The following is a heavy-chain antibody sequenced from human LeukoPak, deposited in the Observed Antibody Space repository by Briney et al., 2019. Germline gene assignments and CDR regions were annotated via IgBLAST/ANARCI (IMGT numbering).Heavy chain of an antibody. Sequence: GGSLRLSCAASGFTVSSNYMSWVRQAPGKGLEWVSVIYGGGSTYYADSVKGRFTISRDNSRNTLYLQMNSLRAKDTAVYYCAREASGSYFANWGQGTLVTVSS. CDR1: GFTVSSNY. J-gene: IGHJ4*02. D-gene: IGHD1-26*01. V-gene: IGHV3-53*01. CDR2: IYGGGST. CDR3: AREASGSYFAN.